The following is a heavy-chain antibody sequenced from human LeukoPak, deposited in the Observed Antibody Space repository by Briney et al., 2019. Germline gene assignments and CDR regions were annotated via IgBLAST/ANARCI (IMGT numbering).Heavy chain of an antibody. J-gene: IGHJ5*02. CDR3: ARGGSLLEWSLGS. V-gene: IGHV4-38-2*02. Sequence: PSETLSLTCTVSGYSISSGYYWGWIRQPPGKGLEWIGSIYHSGSTYYNPSLKSRVTISVDTSKNQFSLKLSSVTAADTAVYYCARGGSLLEWSLGSWGQGTLVTVSS. CDR2: IYHSGST. CDR1: GYSISSGYY. D-gene: IGHD3-3*01.